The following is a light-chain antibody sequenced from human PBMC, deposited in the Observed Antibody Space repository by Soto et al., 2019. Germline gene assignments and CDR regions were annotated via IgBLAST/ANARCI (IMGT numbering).Light chain of an antibody. CDR3: MQGTHWPPT. CDR2: KVS. J-gene: IGKJ3*01. Sequence: DVVMTQSPLSLPVTLGQPASISCRSSQSLVDIYGYTYLNWFHQRPGQSPRPLIYKVSNRDSGVPDRFSGSGSGTDFTLQISRVEAEDIVVYYCMQGTHWPPTFGPGNKVDVK. V-gene: IGKV2-30*01. CDR1: QSLVDIYGYTY.